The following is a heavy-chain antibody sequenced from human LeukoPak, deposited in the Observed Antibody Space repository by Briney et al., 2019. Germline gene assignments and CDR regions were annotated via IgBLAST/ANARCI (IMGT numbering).Heavy chain of an antibody. J-gene: IGHJ3*02. Sequence: SETLPLTCAVYGGSFSGYYWSWIRQPPGKGLEWIGEINHSGSTNYNPSLKSRVTISVDTSKNQFSLKLSSVTAADTAVYYCASAVAEYYDFWSGTTYIDAFDIWGQGTMVTVSS. CDR2: INHSGST. V-gene: IGHV4-34*01. CDR3: ASAVAEYYDFWSGTTYIDAFDI. CDR1: GGSFSGYY. D-gene: IGHD3-3*01.